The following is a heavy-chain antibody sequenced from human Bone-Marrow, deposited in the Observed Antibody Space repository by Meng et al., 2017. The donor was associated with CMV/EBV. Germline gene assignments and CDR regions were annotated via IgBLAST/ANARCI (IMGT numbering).Heavy chain of an antibody. CDR2: IIPIFGTA. CDR1: GGTFSSYA. Sequence: SSVNVSCKASGGTFSSYAISWVRQAPGQGLEWMGGIIPIFGTANYTQKFQGRVTITTDESTSTAYMELSSLRSEDTAVYYCARELQDWFDPWGQGTLVTVSS. V-gene: IGHV1-69*05. D-gene: IGHD4-11*01. J-gene: IGHJ5*02. CDR3: ARELQDWFDP.